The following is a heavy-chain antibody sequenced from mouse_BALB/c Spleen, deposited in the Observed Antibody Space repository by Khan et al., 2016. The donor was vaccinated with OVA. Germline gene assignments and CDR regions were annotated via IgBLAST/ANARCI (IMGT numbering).Heavy chain of an antibody. D-gene: IGHD2-14*01. J-gene: IGHJ4*01. Sequence: QVQLKESGPGLVAPSQSLSITCSVSGFSLSRYNLHWVRQPPGKGLEWLGMIWGGGGTDYNSTLKSRLSISKDNSESQVFLKMNSLQTDDTAMYYCARAYYRYDGYYAMDYWGQGTSVTVSS. CDR2: IWGGGGT. V-gene: IGHV2-6-4*01. CDR1: GFSLSRYN. CDR3: ARAYYRYDGYYAMDY.